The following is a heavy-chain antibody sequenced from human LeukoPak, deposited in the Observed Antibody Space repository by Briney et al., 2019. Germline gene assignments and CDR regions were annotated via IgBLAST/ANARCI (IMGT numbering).Heavy chain of an antibody. Sequence: GGSLRLSCAASGFTFTSYSMNWVRQAPGKGLEWVSAISGSGGSTYYADSVKGRFTISRDNSKNTLYLQMNSLRAEDTAVYYCATMYYYDSSGYYPFDYWGQGTLVTVSS. J-gene: IGHJ4*02. CDR1: GFTFTSYS. D-gene: IGHD3-22*01. V-gene: IGHV3-23*01. CDR2: ISGSGGST. CDR3: ATMYYYDSSGYYPFDY.